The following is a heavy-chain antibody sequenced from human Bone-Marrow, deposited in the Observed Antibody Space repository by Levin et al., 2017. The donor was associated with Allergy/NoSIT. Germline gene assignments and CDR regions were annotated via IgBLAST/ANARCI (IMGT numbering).Heavy chain of an antibody. J-gene: IGHJ4*02. D-gene: IGHD2-8*01. CDR1: GFTFSSYG. CDR3: AREHERYATDLWVFDY. V-gene: IGHV3-33*01. CDR2: IWYDGSNK. Sequence: GGSLRLSCAASGFTFSSYGMHWVRQAPGKGLEWVAVIWYDGSNKYYADSVKGRFTISRDNSKNTLYLQMNSLRAEDTAVYYCAREHERYATDLWVFDYWGQGTLVTVSS.